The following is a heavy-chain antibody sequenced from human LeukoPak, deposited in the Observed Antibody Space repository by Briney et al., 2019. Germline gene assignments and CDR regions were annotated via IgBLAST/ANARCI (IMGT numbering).Heavy chain of an antibody. CDR3: ARGPYYFDY. CDR2: IYYSGST. V-gene: IGHV4-59*01. CDR1: GGSISSYY. Sequence: SETLSLTCTVSGGSISSYYWSWIRQPPGKGLEWIGYIYYSGSTNYNPSLKSRVTISVDTSKNQFSLKLSSVAAADTAVYYCARGPYYFDYWGQGTLVTVSS. J-gene: IGHJ4*02.